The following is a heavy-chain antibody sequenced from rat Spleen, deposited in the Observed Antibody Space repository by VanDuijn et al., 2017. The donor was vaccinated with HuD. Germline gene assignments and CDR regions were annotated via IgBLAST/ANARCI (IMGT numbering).Heavy chain of an antibody. CDR3: ASHTTEGAPFDY. D-gene: IGHD1-11*01. J-gene: IGHJ2*01. Sequence: QVQLKESGPGLVQPSQTLSLTCTVSGFSLISYTVSWVRQSPGKGLEWIAAISSGKSTYYNSALKSRLSISGDTSKSQVFLKMNSLQTEDTAMYCCASHTTEGAPFDYGGEGVMVTVSS. CDR1: GFSLISYT. CDR2: ISSGKST. V-gene: IGHV2-6*01.